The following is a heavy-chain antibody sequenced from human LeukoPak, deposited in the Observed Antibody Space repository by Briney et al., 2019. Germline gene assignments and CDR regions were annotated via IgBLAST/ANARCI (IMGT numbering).Heavy chain of an antibody. Sequence: GGSLRLSCAASGFIFRTCAMSWARQAPGKGLEWVSTVSGSGSHTNYTDSVKGRFTISRDNSKNTLYLQMNSLRAEDTAVYYCAKDMIGYYRPFEYWGQGTLVTVSS. D-gene: IGHD3-9*01. CDR3: AKDMIGYYRPFEY. CDR1: GFIFRTCA. J-gene: IGHJ4*02. V-gene: IGHV3-23*01. CDR2: VSGSGSHT.